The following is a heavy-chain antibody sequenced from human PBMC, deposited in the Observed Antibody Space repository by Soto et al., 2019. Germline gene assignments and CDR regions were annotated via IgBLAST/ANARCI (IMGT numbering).Heavy chain of an antibody. Sequence: EVQLVESGGGFLQPGGSLRLSCAASGFTFSGYWMHWARQVPGKGLMWVARSNSDGTGIRYADSVEGRFTISRDNVKEILFLLMNSMGVDDSGVYYGTKDRPEARYDYYAIFTQWSQGTAVPVSS. J-gene: IGHJ4*02. D-gene: IGHD5-12*01. CDR1: GFTFSGYW. V-gene: IGHV3-74*01. CDR3: TKDRPEARYDYYAIFTQ. CDR2: SNSDGTGI.